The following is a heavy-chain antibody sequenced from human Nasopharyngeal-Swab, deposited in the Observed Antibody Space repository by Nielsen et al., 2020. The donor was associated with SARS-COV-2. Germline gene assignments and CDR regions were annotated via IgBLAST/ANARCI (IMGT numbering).Heavy chain of an antibody. Sequence: GESLKISCAASGFTFSSYGMHWVRQAPGQGLEWVAVISYDGSNKYYADSVKGRFTISRDNSKNTLYLQMNSLRAEDTAVYYCANLIFGDAFDIWGQGTMVTVSS. V-gene: IGHV3-30*18. CDR2: ISYDGSNK. CDR1: GFTFSSYG. D-gene: IGHD3-3*01. CDR3: ANLIFGDAFDI. J-gene: IGHJ3*02.